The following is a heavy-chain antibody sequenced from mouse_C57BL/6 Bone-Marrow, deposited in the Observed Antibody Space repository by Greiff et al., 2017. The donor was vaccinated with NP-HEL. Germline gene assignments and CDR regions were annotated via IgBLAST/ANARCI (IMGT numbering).Heavy chain of an antibody. CDR3: ARGPLYGSSPWFAY. V-gene: IGHV1-18*01. Sequence: VKLQESGPELVKPGASVKIPCKASGYTFTDYNMDWVKQSHGKSLEWIGDINPNNGGTIYNQKFKGKATLTVDKSSSTAYMELRSLTSEDTAGDYCARGPLYGSSPWFAYWGQGTLVTVSA. CDR1: GYTFTDYN. J-gene: IGHJ3*01. D-gene: IGHD1-1*01. CDR2: INPNNGGT.